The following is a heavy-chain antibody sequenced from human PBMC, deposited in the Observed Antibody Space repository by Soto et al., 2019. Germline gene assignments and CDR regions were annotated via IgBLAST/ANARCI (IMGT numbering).Heavy chain of an antibody. J-gene: IGHJ4*02. CDR3: ARHGYNYGGGYFDY. V-gene: IGHV3-66*04. CDR1: GVTVSSNY. CDR2: IYSGGST. D-gene: IGHD5-18*01. Sequence: EVQLVESGGGLVQPGGSLRLSCAASGVTVSSNYMSWVRQAPGKGREWVSVIYSGGSTYYADSVKSRFTISRDNSKNTMYLQMNSLRAEDTAVYYCARHGYNYGGGYFDYWGQGTLVTVSS.